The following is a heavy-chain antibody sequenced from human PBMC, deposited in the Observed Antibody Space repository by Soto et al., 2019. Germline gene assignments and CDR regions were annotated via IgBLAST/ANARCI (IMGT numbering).Heavy chain of an antibody. CDR2: LSHSGRT. V-gene: IGHV4-38-2*01. CDR3: GHLKTDTEVTPAPPLFDS. D-gene: IGHD2-2*01. J-gene: IGHJ4*02. Sequence: TLSLTCAFSGFSISSDSYWGWMRQSPGKGLEWIGTLSHSGRTFYNPSLKSRVTISADTTKNQFSLSLTSVTAADTAVYYCGHLKTDTEVTPAPPLFDSWGQGTLVTVSS. CDR1: GFSISSDSY.